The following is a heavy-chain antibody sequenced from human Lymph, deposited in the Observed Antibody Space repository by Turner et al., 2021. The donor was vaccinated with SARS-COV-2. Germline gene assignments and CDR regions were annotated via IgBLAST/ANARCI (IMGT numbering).Heavy chain of an antibody. D-gene: IGHD3-9*01. CDR2: IDSGWST. CDR1: EFTVSSNY. V-gene: IGHV3-53*01. J-gene: IGHJ4*02. CDR3: AGGPMYYDILTGYYDPYYFDY. Sequence: EVQLVESGGGLIQPGGFLRLSCAASEFTVSSNYMSWVRQAPGKGLEWVAIIDSGWSTYYADSVKGRFTISRDNSKNTLYLQMNSLRAEDTAVYYCAGGPMYYDILTGYYDPYYFDYWGQGTLVTVSS.